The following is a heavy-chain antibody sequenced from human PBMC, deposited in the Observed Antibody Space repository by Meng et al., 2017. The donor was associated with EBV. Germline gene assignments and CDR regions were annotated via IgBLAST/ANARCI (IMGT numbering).Heavy chain of an antibody. V-gene: IGHV1-3*01. Sequence: QVQPVQSGAEVKNPGASVKVSCKASGYAFTSYSLHWVRQAPGQRLEWMGWINVGVGYTKYSQKFQGRVTISSDTSATTGYMELSSLRSEDTAVYYCARGPPVGVPGPGDYWGQGTLVTVSS. J-gene: IGHJ4*02. D-gene: IGHD2-21*01. CDR2: INVGVGYT. CDR1: GYAFTSYS. CDR3: ARGPPVGVPGPGDY.